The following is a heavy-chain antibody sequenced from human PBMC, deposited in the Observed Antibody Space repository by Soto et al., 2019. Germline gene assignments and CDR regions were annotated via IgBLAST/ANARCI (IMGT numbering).Heavy chain of an antibody. V-gene: IGHV3-11*06. CDR2: ISSSSSYT. CDR3: ARELAYCGGDCYRGYYGMDV. J-gene: IGHJ6*02. Sequence: KPGGSLRLSCAASGFTFSDYYMSWIRQAPGKGLEWVSYISSSSSYTNYADSVKGRFTISRDNAKNSLYLQMNSLRAEDAAVYYCARELAYCGGDCYRGYYGMDVWGQGTTVTVSS. D-gene: IGHD2-21*02. CDR1: GFTFSDYY.